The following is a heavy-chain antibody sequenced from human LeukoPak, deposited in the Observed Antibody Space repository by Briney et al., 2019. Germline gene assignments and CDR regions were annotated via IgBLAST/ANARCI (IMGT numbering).Heavy chain of an antibody. Sequence: PGASLRLSCAASGFTFSRYSMNWVRQAPGKGLEWISYISSSSSTIYYADSVKGRFTISRDNAKNSLYLQMNSLRAEDTAVYYCARDPPSYSSGWYRYYYYGMDVWGQGTTVTVSS. D-gene: IGHD6-19*01. CDR1: GFTFSRYS. CDR2: ISSSSSTI. V-gene: IGHV3-48*04. J-gene: IGHJ6*02. CDR3: ARDPPSYSSGWYRYYYYGMDV.